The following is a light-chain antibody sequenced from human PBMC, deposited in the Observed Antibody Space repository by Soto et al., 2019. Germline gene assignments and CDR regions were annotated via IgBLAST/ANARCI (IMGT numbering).Light chain of an antibody. CDR3: SSYTSSLTWV. V-gene: IGLV2-18*02. CDR1: SSDVGSYNR. Sequence: QSALTQPPSVSGSPGQSVTISCTGTSSDVGSYNRVSWYQQPPGTAPKLIIYEVINRPSGVPDRFSGSKSGNTASLTISGLQAQDEADYYCSSYTSSLTWVFGGGTKVTVL. CDR2: EVI. J-gene: IGLJ2*01.